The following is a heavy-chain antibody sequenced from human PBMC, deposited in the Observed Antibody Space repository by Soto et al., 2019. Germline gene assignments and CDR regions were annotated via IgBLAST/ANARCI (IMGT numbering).Heavy chain of an antibody. CDR1: GFTFSSYA. V-gene: IGHV3-23*01. J-gene: IGHJ6*02. CDR2: ISGSGGST. Sequence: SLRLSCAASGFTFSSYAMSWVRQAPGKGLEWVSAISGSGGSTYYADSVKGRFTISRDNSKNTLYLQMNSLRAEDTAVYYCAKDSPRNAYYYYGMDVWGQGTTVTVSS. CDR3: AKDSPRNAYYYYGMDV.